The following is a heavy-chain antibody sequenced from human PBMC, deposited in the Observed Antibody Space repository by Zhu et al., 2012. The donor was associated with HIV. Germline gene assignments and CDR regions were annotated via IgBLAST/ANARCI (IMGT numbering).Heavy chain of an antibody. CDR1: GFRFGSYA. CDR3: AKGAAANYHYYYYMDV. CDR2: ISWSGEAT. Sequence: ASGFRFGSYAMHWVRQAPGKGLEWISLISWSGEATYYTGSVEGRFTISRDNSKNSLYLQMNSLRPEDTALYYCAKGAAANYHYYYYMDVWGKGTTVSVSS. V-gene: IGHV3-43*01. D-gene: IGHD3-10*01. J-gene: IGHJ6*03.